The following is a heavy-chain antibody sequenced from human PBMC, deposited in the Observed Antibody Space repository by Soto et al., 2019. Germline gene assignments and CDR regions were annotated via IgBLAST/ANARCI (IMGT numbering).Heavy chain of an antibody. D-gene: IGHD3-10*01. J-gene: IGHJ3*02. V-gene: IGHV1-18*01. CDR3: ARDRPGMVRGVTSDAFDI. Sequence: QVQLVQSGAEVKKPGASVKVSCKASGYTFTSYGISWVRQAPGQGLEWMGWISAYNGNTNYAQKRQGRVTMTTDASTSTAYMELRSLRSDDTAVYYCARDRPGMVRGVTSDAFDIWGQGTMVTVSS. CDR1: GYTFTSYG. CDR2: ISAYNGNT.